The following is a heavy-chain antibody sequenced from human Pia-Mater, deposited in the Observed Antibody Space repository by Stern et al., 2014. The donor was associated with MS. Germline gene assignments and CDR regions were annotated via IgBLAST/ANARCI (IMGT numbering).Heavy chain of an antibody. CDR1: GFSLSASGMR. CDR2: IDWDDDK. J-gene: IGHJ3*02. D-gene: IGHD3-22*01. Sequence: QITLKESGPALVKPTQTLTLTCTFSGFSLSASGMRVNWIRQPPGKALEWLARIDWDDDKFYNTSLKTRLPISKDTSKNQVVLTLTNMDPVDTATYYCARQWLIPHQDAFDIWGQGTMVTVSS. CDR3: ARQWLIPHQDAFDI. V-gene: IGHV2-70*04.